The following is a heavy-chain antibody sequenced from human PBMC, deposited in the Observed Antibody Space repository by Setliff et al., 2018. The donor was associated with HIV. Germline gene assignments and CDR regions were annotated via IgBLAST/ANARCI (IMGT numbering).Heavy chain of an antibody. Sequence: LSLTCAVYGESLSDYYWSWIRQPPGKGLEWIGEITYSGSAYYNPSLKGRLSMSTSENQFSLKLTSVTAADTAVYYCARAPLSRLRSYYYYYGMDVWGQGTTVTVSS. CDR1: GESLSDYY. V-gene: IGHV4-34*09. CDR2: ITYSGSA. D-gene: IGHD4-17*01. J-gene: IGHJ6*02. CDR3: ARAPLSRLRSYYYYYGMDV.